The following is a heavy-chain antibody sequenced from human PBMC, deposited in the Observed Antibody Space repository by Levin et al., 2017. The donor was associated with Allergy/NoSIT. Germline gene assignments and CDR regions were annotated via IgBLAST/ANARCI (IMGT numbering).Heavy chain of an antibody. Sequence: GESLKISCAASGFTFNNFWMTWVRQAPGKGLEWVANIKEDGSEKYYVDSVKGRFTISRDTANNSLYLQMNSLRAEDTAVYYCARDRNYYGSGSYYRVAFDVWGQGTMVTVSS. D-gene: IGHD3-10*01. J-gene: IGHJ3*01. CDR3: ARDRNYYGSGSYYRVAFDV. CDR1: GFTFNNFW. CDR2: IKEDGSEK. V-gene: IGHV3-7*04.